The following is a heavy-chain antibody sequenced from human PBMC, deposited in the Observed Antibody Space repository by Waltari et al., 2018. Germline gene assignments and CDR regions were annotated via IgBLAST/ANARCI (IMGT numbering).Heavy chain of an antibody. Sequence: QVQLQESGPGLVKPSETLSLTCTVSGGSISRYYWSWIRQPPGKGLEWIGYIYYSGSTNYNPSLKSRVTISVDTSKNQFSLKLSSVTAADTAVYYCARVPMVRGVHFDYWGQGTLVTVSS. J-gene: IGHJ4*02. V-gene: IGHV4-59*01. CDR3: ARVPMVRGVHFDY. CDR1: GGSISRYY. CDR2: IYYSGST. D-gene: IGHD3-10*01.